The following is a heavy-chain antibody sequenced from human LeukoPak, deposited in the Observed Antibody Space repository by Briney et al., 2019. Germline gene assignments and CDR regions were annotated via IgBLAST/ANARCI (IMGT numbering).Heavy chain of an antibody. J-gene: IGHJ6*02. Sequence: GASVKVSCKASGGTFSSYAISWVRQAPGQGLEWMGRIIPILGIANYAQKFQGRVTITADKSTSTAYMELSSLRSEDTAVYYCARDRDDILTAQEAPQKEYYYYYGMDVWGQGTTVTVSS. D-gene: IGHD3-9*01. CDR1: GGTFSSYA. CDR2: IIPILGIA. CDR3: ARDRDDILTAQEAPQKEYYYYYGMDV. V-gene: IGHV1-69*04.